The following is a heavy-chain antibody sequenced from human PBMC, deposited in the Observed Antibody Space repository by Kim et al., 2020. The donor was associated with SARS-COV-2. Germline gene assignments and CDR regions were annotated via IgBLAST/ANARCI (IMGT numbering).Heavy chain of an antibody. Sequence: SETLSLTCTVSGGSISSSSYYWGWIRQPPGKGLEWIGSIYYSGSTYYNPSLKSRVTISVDTSKNQFSLKLSSVTAADTAVYYCARLTNMIIAAAGTNWG. CDR1: GGSISSSSYY. CDR3: ARLTNMIIAAAGTN. J-gene: IGHJ1*01. V-gene: IGHV4-39*01. D-gene: IGHD6-13*01. CDR2: IYYSGST.